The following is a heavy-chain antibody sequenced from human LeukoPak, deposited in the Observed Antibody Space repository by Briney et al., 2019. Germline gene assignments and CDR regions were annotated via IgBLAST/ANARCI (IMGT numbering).Heavy chain of an antibody. J-gene: IGHJ4*02. D-gene: IGHD3-22*01. CDR1: GYTFISHG. CDR3: AREDYYDSSGSDY. V-gene: IGHV1-18*01. Sequence: ASVKVSCKASGYTFISHGISWVRQAPGQGLEWMGWISDYSGITNYAQKFQGRVTMTTDTSTNTVYMELRSLRSDDTAVYYCAREDYYDSSGSDYWGQGTLVTVSS. CDR2: ISDYSGIT.